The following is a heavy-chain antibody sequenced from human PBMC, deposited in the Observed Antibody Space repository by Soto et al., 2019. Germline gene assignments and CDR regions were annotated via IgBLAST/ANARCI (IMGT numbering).Heavy chain of an antibody. J-gene: IGHJ6*03. Sequence: PSPTLSLTCAISGDSVSSNSAAWNWIRQSPSRGLEWLGRTYYRSRWYNDYAVSVRSRITVNPDTSKNQFSLQLTSVTPEDTAVYYCAGTTSHQWYYMDVWGKGTTVTVSS. CDR1: GDSVSSNSAA. V-gene: IGHV6-1*01. CDR2: TYYRSRWYN. CDR3: AGTTSHQWYYMDV. D-gene: IGHD1-7*01.